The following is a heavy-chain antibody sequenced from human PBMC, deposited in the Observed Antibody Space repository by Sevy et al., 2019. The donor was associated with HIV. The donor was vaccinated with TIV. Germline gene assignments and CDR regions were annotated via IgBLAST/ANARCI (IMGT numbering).Heavy chain of an antibody. CDR1: GFTFSTHA. D-gene: IGHD3-22*01. Sequence: GGSLRLSCAASGFTFSTHAMHWVRQAPGKGLEWVALISYDGSHKYYADSVKGRFTISRDDSKNSLYLQLNSLRAEDTAIYYCARKYDSSGYFDYWGQGTLVTVSS. CDR3: ARKYDSSGYFDY. V-gene: IGHV3-30*14. J-gene: IGHJ4*02. CDR2: ISYDGSHK.